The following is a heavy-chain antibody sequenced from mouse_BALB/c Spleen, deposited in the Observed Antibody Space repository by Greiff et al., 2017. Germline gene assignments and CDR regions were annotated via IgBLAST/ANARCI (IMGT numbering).Heavy chain of an antibody. V-gene: IGHV3-2*02. CDR2: ISYSGST. CDR1: GYSITSDYA. CDR3: AHYGSSYDYAMDY. Sequence: EVQRVESGPGLVKPSQSLSLTCTVTGYSITSDYAWNWIRQFPGNKLEWMGYISYSGSTSYNPSLKSRISITRDTSKNQFFLQLNSVTTEDTATYYCAHYGSSYDYAMDYWGQGTSVTVSS. D-gene: IGHD1-1*01. J-gene: IGHJ4*01.